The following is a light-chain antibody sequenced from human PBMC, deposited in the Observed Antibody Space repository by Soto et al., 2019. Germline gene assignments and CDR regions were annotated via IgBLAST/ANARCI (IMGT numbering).Light chain of an antibody. CDR1: SGHSSYA. CDR2: LNSDGSH. CDR3: QTWGTGLLV. V-gene: IGLV4-69*01. J-gene: IGLJ3*02. Sequence: QSVLTQSPSASASLGASVKLTCTLSSGHSSYAIAWHQQQPEKGPRYLMKLNSDGSHSKGDGIPDRFSGSSSGAERCLTISSLQSEDEADYYCQTWGTGLLVFGGGTKVTVL.